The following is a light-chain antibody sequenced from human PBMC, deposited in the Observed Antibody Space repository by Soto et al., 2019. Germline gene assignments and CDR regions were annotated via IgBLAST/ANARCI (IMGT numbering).Light chain of an antibody. Sequence: DIQMTQSPSSLSASVGDRVTITCRASQSISSYLNWYQQKPGKAPKLLIYAASSLQSGVPSRFSGSGSGTDFTLTISSLQPEDFATYHCQQSYSTPRTFGQETKVEIK. J-gene: IGKJ1*01. CDR2: AAS. CDR1: QSISSY. CDR3: QQSYSTPRT. V-gene: IGKV1-39*01.